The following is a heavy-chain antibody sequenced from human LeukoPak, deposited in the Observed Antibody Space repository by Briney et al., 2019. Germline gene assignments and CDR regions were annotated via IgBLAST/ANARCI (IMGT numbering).Heavy chain of an antibody. V-gene: IGHV4-59*01. J-gene: IGHJ4*02. Sequence: SETLSLTCTVSGGSISSYYWSWIRQPPGKGLEWIGYIYYSGSTNYNPSLKSRVTISVDTSKNQFSLKLSSVTAADTAVYYCARGPLGYCSSTSCPVDFDYWGQGTLVTVSS. CDR1: GGSISSYY. CDR2: IYYSGST. D-gene: IGHD2-2*01. CDR3: ARGPLGYCSSTSCPVDFDY.